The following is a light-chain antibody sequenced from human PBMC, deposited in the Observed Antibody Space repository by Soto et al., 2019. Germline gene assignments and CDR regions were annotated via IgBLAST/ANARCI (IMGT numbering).Light chain of an antibody. J-gene: IGKJ1*01. Sequence: DIQMTQSPSSLSASVGDIVTITCRASQGISNFLAWYQQKPGKVPKVLIYGASTLQSGVPSRFSGRGTGTAFTLTIISLQPEDVATYYCQEYNSAPRTVGQGTKVEIK. V-gene: IGKV1-27*01. CDR2: GAS. CDR1: QGISNF. CDR3: QEYNSAPRT.